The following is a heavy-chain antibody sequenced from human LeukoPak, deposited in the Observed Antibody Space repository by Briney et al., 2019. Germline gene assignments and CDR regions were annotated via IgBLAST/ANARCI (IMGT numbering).Heavy chain of an antibody. D-gene: IGHD3-3*01. CDR2: ISAYNGNT. CDR1: GYTFTSYG. Sequence: ASVQVSCKASGYTFTSYGISWVRQAPGQGLEWMGWISAYNGNTNYAQKLQGRVTMTTDTSTSTAYMELRSLRSDDTAVYYCARVVHDRNWFDPWGQGTLVTVSS. J-gene: IGHJ5*02. CDR3: ARVVHDRNWFDP. V-gene: IGHV1-18*01.